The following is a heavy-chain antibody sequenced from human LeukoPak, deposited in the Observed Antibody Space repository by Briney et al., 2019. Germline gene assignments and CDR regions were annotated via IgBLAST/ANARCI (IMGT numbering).Heavy chain of an antibody. Sequence: GGSLRLSCAASGFTFSNYDMHWVRQATGQGLEWVSGIDTVGDTYYPDSVKGRFTISRENAKNSLYLQMNSLRAEDTAVYYCARGGIVGDWWGQGTLVTVSS. D-gene: IGHD3-22*01. CDR3: ARGGIVGDW. V-gene: IGHV3-13*01. J-gene: IGHJ4*02. CDR2: IDTVGDT. CDR1: GFTFSNYD.